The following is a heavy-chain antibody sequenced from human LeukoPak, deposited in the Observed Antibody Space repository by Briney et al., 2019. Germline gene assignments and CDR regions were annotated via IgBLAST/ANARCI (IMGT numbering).Heavy chain of an antibody. J-gene: IGHJ4*02. CDR3: ARMYYDFWSGTSNIDY. Sequence: GASVKVSCKASGYTVTSYGISWVRQAPGQGLEWMGWISAYNGNTNYAQKLQGRVTMTTDTSTSTAYMELRSLRSDDTAVYYCARMYYDFWSGTSNIDYWGQGTLVTVSS. D-gene: IGHD3-3*01. V-gene: IGHV1-18*01. CDR1: GYTVTSYG. CDR2: ISAYNGNT.